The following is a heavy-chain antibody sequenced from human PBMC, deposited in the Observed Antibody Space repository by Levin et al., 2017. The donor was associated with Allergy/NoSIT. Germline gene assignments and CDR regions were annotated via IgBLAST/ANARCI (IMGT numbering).Heavy chain of an antibody. D-gene: IGHD6-6*01. CDR2: ISGYNGNT. CDR1: GYTFTNFG. Sequence: ASVKVSCKASGYTFTNFGIIWVRQAPGQGLEWMGWISGYNGNTNYAQKFQGRVTMTTDTFTSTVYMELRSLRSDDTAFYFCARAGLSPAALAFEFWGQGTLVTVSS. J-gene: IGHJ4*02. V-gene: IGHV1-18*01. CDR3: ARAGLSPAALAFEF.